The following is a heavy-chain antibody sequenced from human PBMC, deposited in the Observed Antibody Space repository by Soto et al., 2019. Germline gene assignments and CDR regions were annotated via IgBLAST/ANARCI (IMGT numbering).Heavy chain of an antibody. D-gene: IGHD3-22*01. CDR1: GYTFTSYG. J-gene: IGHJ3*02. Sequence: QVQLVQSGAEVKKPGASVKVSCKASGYTFTSYGISWVRQAPGQGLEWMGWISAYNGNTNYAQKLQGRVTMTTDTATSTAYMELRSLRSDDTAVYYCAGDGRYYDSSGWGDIWGQGTMVTVSS. V-gene: IGHV1-18*01. CDR2: ISAYNGNT. CDR3: AGDGRYYDSSGWGDI.